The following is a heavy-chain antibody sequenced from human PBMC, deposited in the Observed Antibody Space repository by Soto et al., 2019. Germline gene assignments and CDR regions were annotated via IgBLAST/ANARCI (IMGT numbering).Heavy chain of an antibody. CDR1: GFTLSTFA. J-gene: IGHJ4*02. D-gene: IGHD3-22*01. Sequence: SLRLSCAASGFTLSTFAMHWVRQAPGKGLEWVVVISFDGRIKHYADSVKGRFTISRDNPKNTLSLLMDSLRPEDTAVYYCARGERSGYYDYWGQGTQVTVYS. V-gene: IGHV3-30*04. CDR3: ARGERSGYYDY. CDR2: ISFDGRIK.